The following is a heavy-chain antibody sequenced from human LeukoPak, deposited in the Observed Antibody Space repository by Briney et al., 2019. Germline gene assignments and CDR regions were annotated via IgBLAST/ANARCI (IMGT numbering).Heavy chain of an antibody. Sequence: PPVKVSCKASGYTFTSYDINWVRQATGQGLEWMGWMNPNSGNTGYAQKFQGRVTMTRNTSISTAYMELSSLRSEDTAVYYCARRGHDYGGSYYFDYWGQGTLVTLSS. J-gene: IGHJ4*02. V-gene: IGHV1-8*01. D-gene: IGHD4-23*01. CDR1: GYTFTSYD. CDR2: MNPNSGNT. CDR3: ARRGHDYGGSYYFDY.